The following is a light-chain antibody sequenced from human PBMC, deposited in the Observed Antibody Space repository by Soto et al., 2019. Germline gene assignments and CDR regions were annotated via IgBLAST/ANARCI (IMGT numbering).Light chain of an antibody. J-gene: IGKJ1*01. CDR2: DAS. CDR3: QQYYNWWT. Sequence: EMAMTQSPATLSVSPGERASLSCRASQTVSNRLAWYQQKPGQAPRLLIYDASARATGIPARFSGSGSGTDFTLTISSLQSEDFAVYYCQQYYNWWTFGQGTKVEVK. CDR1: QTVSNR. V-gene: IGKV3D-15*01.